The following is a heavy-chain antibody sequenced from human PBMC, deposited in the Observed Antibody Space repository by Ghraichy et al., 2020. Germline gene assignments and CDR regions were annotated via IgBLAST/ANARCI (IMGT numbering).Heavy chain of an antibody. Sequence: GGSLRLSCAASGFTFSSYGMHWVRQAPGKGLEWVAVISYDGSNKYYADSVKGRFTISRDNSKNTLYLQMNSLRAEDTAVYYCAKGAGGFDYWGQGTLVTVSS. CDR1: GFTFSSYG. V-gene: IGHV3-30*18. D-gene: IGHD3-16*01. CDR3: AKGAGGFDY. J-gene: IGHJ4*02. CDR2: ISYDGSNK.